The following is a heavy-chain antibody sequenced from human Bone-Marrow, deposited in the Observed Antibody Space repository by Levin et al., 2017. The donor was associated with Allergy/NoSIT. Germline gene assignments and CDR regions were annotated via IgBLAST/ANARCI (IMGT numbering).Heavy chain of an antibody. CDR1: GYTLTSHD. V-gene: IGHV1-18*01. D-gene: IGHD5-24*01. Sequence: ASVKVSCKASGYTLTSHDLTWVRQAPGQGLEWVGWISPNSGATNYAQRLQGRVTLTRDTSTSTAYMEMWSLTSDDTAVHYCVRGGYRTGYNPWGQGTLVTVSS. J-gene: IGHJ5*02. CDR3: VRGGYRTGYNP. CDR2: ISPNSGAT.